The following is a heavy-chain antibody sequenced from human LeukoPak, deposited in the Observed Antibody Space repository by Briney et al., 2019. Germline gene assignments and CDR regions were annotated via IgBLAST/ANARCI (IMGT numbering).Heavy chain of an antibody. V-gene: IGHV1-2*02. CDR1: GYNFTCYY. Sequence: ASVKVSCKASGYNFTCYYMHWVRQAPGQGLEWMGWSNPNSGGTNYAQNFQDRVTMTRDTSVSTAFMELSRLRSEDTAVYYCATGLGIAVSGTLVGWFDHWGQGTLVTVSS. J-gene: IGHJ5*02. D-gene: IGHD6-19*01. CDR3: ATGLGIAVSGTLVGWFDH. CDR2: SNPNSGGT.